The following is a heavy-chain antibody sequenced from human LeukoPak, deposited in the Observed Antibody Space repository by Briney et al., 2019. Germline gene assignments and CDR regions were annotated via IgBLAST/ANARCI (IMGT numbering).Heavy chain of an antibody. CDR3: AKAGGVVVEVRGVFDY. CDR1: GFVFSGHA. J-gene: IGHJ4*02. CDR2: ISYDGNEQ. Sequence: GGSLRLSCAATGFVFSGHAMHWVRQAPGKGLEWVAVISYDGNEQYYADSVKGRFTISRDNSKNTLYLQMNSLRAEDTAVYYCAKAGGVVVEVRGVFDYWGQGTLVTVSS. D-gene: IGHD3-10*01. V-gene: IGHV3-30*04.